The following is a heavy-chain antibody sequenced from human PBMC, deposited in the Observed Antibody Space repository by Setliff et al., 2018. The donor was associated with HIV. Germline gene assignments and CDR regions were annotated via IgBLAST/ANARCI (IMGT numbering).Heavy chain of an antibody. CDR3: ARDGRGYSGYVDPNYFDY. Sequence: NPSETLSLTCTVSGGSISSHYWSWIRQSPGKGLEWIGHIYTSGSTNYNPSLKSRVTISVDTSKNQFSLKVSSVTAADTAVYYCARDGRGYSGYVDPNYFDYWGQGTPVTVSS. CDR2: IYTSGST. CDR1: GGSISSHY. D-gene: IGHD5-12*01. V-gene: IGHV4-4*08. J-gene: IGHJ4*02.